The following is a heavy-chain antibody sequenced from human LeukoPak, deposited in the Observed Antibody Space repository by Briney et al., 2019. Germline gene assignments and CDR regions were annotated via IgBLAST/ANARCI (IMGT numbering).Heavy chain of an antibody. CDR1: GFSFDEYS. J-gene: IGHJ4*02. CDR2: ITWNGGGT. CDR3: VKDGLQYCTSTSCYEFQS. V-gene: IGHV3-43*01. Sequence: QPGGSLRLPCAASGFSFDEYSMHWVRQAPGKGLEWVSLITWNGGGTSYADSVKGRFTISRDNKKSSLFLQMHSLRTEDTAFYFCVKDGLQYCTSTSCYEFQSWGQGTLVTVSS. D-gene: IGHD2-2*01.